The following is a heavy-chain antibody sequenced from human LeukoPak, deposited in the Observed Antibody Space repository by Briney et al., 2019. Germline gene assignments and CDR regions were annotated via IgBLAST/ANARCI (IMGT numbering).Heavy chain of an antibody. CDR2: ISYDGSSK. Sequence: PGRSLRLSCAASTFTFSTYDMHWVRQAPGKGLEWVAVISYDGSSKYYADSVKGRFTISRDNSKNTLYVQMNSLRTEDTAIYYCAKGPDSSGYYSLDYWGQGTLVTVSS. CDR1: TFTFSTYD. J-gene: IGHJ4*02. D-gene: IGHD3-22*01. V-gene: IGHV3-30*18. CDR3: AKGPDSSGYYSLDY.